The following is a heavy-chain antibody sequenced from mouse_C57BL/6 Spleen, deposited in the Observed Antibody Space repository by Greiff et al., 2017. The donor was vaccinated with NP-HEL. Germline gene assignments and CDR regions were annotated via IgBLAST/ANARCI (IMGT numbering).Heavy chain of an antibody. J-gene: IGHJ2*01. CDR1: GYAFSSSW. CDR3: ARSGYYGSSLFDY. CDR2: IYPGDGDT. Sequence: VQLQQSGPELVKPGASVKISCKASGYAFSSSWMNWVKQRPGKGLEWIGRIYPGDGDTNYNGKFKGKAKLTADKSSSTAYMQLSSLTSEDSAVYFCARSGYYGSSLFDYWGQGTTLTVSS. D-gene: IGHD1-1*01. V-gene: IGHV1-82*01.